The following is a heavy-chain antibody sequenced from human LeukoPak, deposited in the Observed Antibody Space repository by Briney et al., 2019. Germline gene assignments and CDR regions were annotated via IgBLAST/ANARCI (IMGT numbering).Heavy chain of an antibody. V-gene: IGHV1-69*13. D-gene: IGHD4-23*01. CDR1: GGTFSSYA. J-gene: IGHJ4*02. CDR3: ARDTVVGYYGGNRPLDY. Sequence: ASVKVSCKASGGTFSSYAISWVRQAPGQGLEWMGGIIPIFGTANYAQKFQGRVTITADESTSTAYMELSSLRSEDTAVYYCARDTVVGYYGGNRPLDYWGQGTLVTVSS. CDR2: IIPIFGTA.